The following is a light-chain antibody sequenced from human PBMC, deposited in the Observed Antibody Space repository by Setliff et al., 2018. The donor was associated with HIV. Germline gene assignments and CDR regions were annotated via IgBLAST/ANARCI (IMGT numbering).Light chain of an antibody. CDR1: SSDIGAHDY. J-gene: IGLJ3*02. V-gene: IGLV2-11*01. CDR3: CTSGGSYTLL. Sequence: QSALTQPLSVSGSPGQSVTMSCTGTSSDIGAHDYVSWYQQHPGQAPKLIIYAVTKRPSGVPDRFSGSKSGNTASLTISGLQAEDECDYYCCTSGGSYTLLFGGGTKGTVL. CDR2: AVT.